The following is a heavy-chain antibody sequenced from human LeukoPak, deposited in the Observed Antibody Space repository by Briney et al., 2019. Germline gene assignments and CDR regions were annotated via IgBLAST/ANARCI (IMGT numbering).Heavy chain of an antibody. D-gene: IGHD3-10*01. CDR1: GGTFSSYA. Sequence: SVKVSCKASGGTFSSYAISWVRQAPGQGLEWMGGIILIFGTANYAQKFQGRVTITADESTSTAYMELSSLRSEDTAVYYCARDAYRGFDPWGQGTLVTVSS. V-gene: IGHV1-69*13. J-gene: IGHJ5*02. CDR2: IILIFGTA. CDR3: ARDAYRGFDP.